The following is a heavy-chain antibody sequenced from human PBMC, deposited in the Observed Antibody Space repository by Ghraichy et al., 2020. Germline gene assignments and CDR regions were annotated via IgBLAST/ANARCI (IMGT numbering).Heavy chain of an antibody. V-gene: IGHV4-59*01. CDR1: NGSISSYY. Sequence: SETLSLTCTVSNGSISSYYWSWIRQPPGKGLEWIGYISNIGSPNYDPSLKSRVSMSLDTSKNQFSLKLNYVTAADTAVYYCARMDYASGSFHFAYWGQGTLVTVSS. D-gene: IGHD3-10*01. CDR3: ARMDYASGSFHFAY. CDR2: ISNIGSP. J-gene: IGHJ4*02.